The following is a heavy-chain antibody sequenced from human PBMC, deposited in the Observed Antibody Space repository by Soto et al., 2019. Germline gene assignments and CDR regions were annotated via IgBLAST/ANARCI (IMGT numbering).Heavy chain of an antibody. Sequence: VQVLESGGGSVQPGGSLRLSCAASGFTFSSYAMSWVRQAPGKGLEWVSAIGVRSGSTDYAESVQGRFTISRDNSKSTLYLQMNGLRAEDTAVYYCAKDRGAVGATTLEHWGQGTLVTVSS. V-gene: IGHV3-23*01. CDR2: IGVRSGST. J-gene: IGHJ1*01. D-gene: IGHD1-26*01. CDR3: AKDRGAVGATTLEH. CDR1: GFTFSSYA.